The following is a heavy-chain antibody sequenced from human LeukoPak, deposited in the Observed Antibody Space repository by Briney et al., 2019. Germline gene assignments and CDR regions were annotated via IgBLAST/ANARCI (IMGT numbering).Heavy chain of an antibody. CDR3: ARESVVVPAAIGPFDY. V-gene: IGHV3-21*01. CDR2: ISSSSSYI. D-gene: IGHD2-2*01. CDR1: GFTFSSYS. Sequence: GGSLRLSCAASGFTFSSYSMNWVRQAPGKGLEWVSSISSSSSYIYYADSVKGRFTISRDNAKNSLYLKMNSLRAGETAVYYCARESVVVPAAIGPFDYWGQGTLVTVSS. J-gene: IGHJ4*02.